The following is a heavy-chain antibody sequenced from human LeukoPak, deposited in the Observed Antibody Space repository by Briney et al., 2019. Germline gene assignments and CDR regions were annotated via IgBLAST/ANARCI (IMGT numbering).Heavy chain of an antibody. CDR3: ARGGGYYPYNWFDP. CDR2: INPNSGGT. V-gene: IGHV1-2*02. CDR1: GYTFTGYY. J-gene: IGHJ5*02. Sequence: ASVKVSCKASGYTFTGYYMHWVRQAPGQGLEWMGWINPNSGGTNYVQKFQGRVTMTRDTSISTAYMELSRLRSDDTAVYYCARGGGYYPYNWFDPWGQGTLVTVSS. D-gene: IGHD3-22*01.